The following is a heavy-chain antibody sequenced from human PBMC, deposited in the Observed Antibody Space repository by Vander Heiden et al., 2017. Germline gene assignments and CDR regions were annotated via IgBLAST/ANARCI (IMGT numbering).Heavy chain of an antibody. Sequence: VQLLESGGNWVQPGGSLRLACGASGFTLSDYAMTWVRQAPGKGLEWVSAIGGGPGHTYYADSVKGRFTISRSHSKNTLYMQMDSLRDEDTAVYYCAKESGSYPYSLDSWGQGTLVTVSS. J-gene: IGHJ4*02. CDR3: AKESGSYPYSLDS. D-gene: IGHD3-22*01. V-gene: IGHV3-23*01. CDR1: GFTLSDYA. CDR2: IGGGPGHT.